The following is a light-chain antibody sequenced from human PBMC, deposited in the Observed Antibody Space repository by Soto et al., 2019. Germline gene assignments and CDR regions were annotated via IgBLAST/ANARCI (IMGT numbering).Light chain of an antibody. Sequence: DVVMTQSPDSLAVSLGERATINCKSSQSVFHSSNDKNYLAWYKQRVGQPPKLLIYWAATRDAGVPDRFRGSVSGTEFTLTITNLQAEDVAVYYCQQNYTTPWTFGRGTKVEIK. J-gene: IGKJ1*01. CDR1: QSVFHSSNDKNY. CDR3: QQNYTTPWT. V-gene: IGKV4-1*01. CDR2: WAA.